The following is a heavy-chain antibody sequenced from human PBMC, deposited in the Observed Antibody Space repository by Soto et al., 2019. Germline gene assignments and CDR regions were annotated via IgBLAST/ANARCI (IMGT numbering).Heavy chain of an antibody. CDR2: IIPIFGTA. CDR1: GGTFSSYA. CDR3: ASGLAGAYYYYYGMDV. V-gene: IGHV1-69*13. J-gene: IGHJ6*02. Sequence: ASVKVSCKASGGTFSSYAISWVRQAPGQGLEWMGGIIPIFGTANYAQKFQGRVTITADESTSTAYMELSSLRSEDTAVYYCASGLAGAYYYYYGMDVWGQGTTVTVSS.